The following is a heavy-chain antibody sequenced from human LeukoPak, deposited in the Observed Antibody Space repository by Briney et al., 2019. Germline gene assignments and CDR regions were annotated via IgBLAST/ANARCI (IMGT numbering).Heavy chain of an antibody. CDR3: ARESRQWLVLGGVDY. Sequence: GGSLRLSCAASGFTFNDYYMSWIRQAPGKGLEWVSYMSSSGSTIYYADSVKGRFTISRDNAKNSLYLQMNSLRAEDTAVYYCARESRQWLVLGGVDYWGQGTLVTVSS. CDR1: GFTFNDYY. CDR2: MSSSGSTI. D-gene: IGHD6-19*01. J-gene: IGHJ4*02. V-gene: IGHV3-11*04.